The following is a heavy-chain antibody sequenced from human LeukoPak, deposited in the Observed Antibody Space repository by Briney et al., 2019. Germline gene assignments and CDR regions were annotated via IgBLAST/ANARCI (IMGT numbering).Heavy chain of an antibody. V-gene: IGHV3-53*01. CDR2: IYSGGST. D-gene: IGHD3-3*01. Sequence: PGGSLRLSCAASGFTVSSNYMSWVRQAPGKGLEWVSVIYSGGSTYYADSVKGRFTISRDNSKNTLYLQMNSLRAEDTAVYYCAKEGDYDFWSDFDYWGQGTLVTVSS. CDR3: AKEGDYDFWSDFDY. CDR1: GFTVSSNY. J-gene: IGHJ4*02.